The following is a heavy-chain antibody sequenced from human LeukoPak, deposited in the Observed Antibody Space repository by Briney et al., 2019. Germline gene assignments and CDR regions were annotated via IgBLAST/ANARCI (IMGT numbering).Heavy chain of an antibody. CDR1: GFRFGDYA. Sequence: PGGSLRLSCTASGFRFGDYAMTWFRQAPGKGLEWIGFIRAKAYGGTTDYAASVKGRFTISRHDSRSIAYLQMNSLKTEDTAVYYCTRDRRYFDWLPFDYWGQGALVTVSS. D-gene: IGHD3-9*01. CDR2: IRAKAYGGTT. CDR3: TRDRRYFDWLPFDY. J-gene: IGHJ4*02. V-gene: IGHV3-49*03.